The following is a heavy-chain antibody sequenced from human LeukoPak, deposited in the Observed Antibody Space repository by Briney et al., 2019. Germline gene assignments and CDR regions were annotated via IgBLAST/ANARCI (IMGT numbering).Heavy chain of an antibody. Sequence: PGGSLRLSCAASGFTFSDYYMNWIRQAPGKGLEWISYITSSGDIIYYADSVKGRFTISRDNAKNSLYLQMNSLRAEDTAVYYCAKRPSRIVGVSNXXDPXXQGTXVTVSS. D-gene: IGHD1-26*01. CDR2: ITSSGDII. V-gene: IGHV3-11*04. CDR3: AKRPSRIVGVSNXXDP. CDR1: GFTFSDYY. J-gene: IGHJ5*02.